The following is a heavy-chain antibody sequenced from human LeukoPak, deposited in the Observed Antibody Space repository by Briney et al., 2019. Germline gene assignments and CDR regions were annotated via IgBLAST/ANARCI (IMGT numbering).Heavy chain of an antibody. J-gene: IGHJ4*02. CDR1: GFTFSSYE. Sequence: GGSLRLSCAASGFTFSSYEMNWVRQAPGKGLEWVSYISSSGSTMYYADSVKGRFTISRDNAKNSLYLQMNSLRAEDTAVYYCAREWELLDYWGQGTLVTVSS. CDR3: AREWELLDY. D-gene: IGHD1-26*01. CDR2: ISSSGSTM. V-gene: IGHV3-48*03.